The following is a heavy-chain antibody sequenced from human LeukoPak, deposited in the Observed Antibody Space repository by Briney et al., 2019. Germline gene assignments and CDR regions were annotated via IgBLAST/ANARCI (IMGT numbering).Heavy chain of an antibody. CDR3: ARGAKGGAYAFDI. D-gene: IGHD3-16*01. CDR2: ISSSSSYI. CDR1: GFTFSSYS. V-gene: IGHV3-21*01. J-gene: IGHJ3*02. Sequence: GGSLRLSCAASGFTFSSYSMNWFRQAPGKGLEWVSSISSSSSYIYYADSVKGRFTISRDNAKNSLYLQMNSLRAEDTAVYYCARGAKGGAYAFDIWGQGTMVTVSS.